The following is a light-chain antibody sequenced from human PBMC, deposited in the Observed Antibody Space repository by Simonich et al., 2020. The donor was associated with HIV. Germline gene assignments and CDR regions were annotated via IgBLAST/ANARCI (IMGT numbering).Light chain of an antibody. CDR3: QKYNSAPFT. CDR2: WAS. J-gene: IGKJ5*01. V-gene: IGKV4-1*01. Sequence: DIVMTQSPDSLAVSLGERATINCKYSQIVLYSSNNNNYLAWYQQKPGHPPNLLIYWASPRESCVPDRFSASGSGTDFTLTISSLQPEDVATYYCQKYNSAPFTFGQGTRLEIK. CDR1: QIVLYSSNNNNY.